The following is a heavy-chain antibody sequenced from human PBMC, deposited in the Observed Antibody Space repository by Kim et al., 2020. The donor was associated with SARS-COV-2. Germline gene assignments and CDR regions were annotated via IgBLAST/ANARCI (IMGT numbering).Heavy chain of an antibody. V-gene: IGHV4-4*02. CDR3: ARPNYELLSGFDS. D-gene: IGHD3-9*01. CDR1: GGSISSYTW. J-gene: IGHJ4*02. CDR2: VYYSGN. Sequence: SETLSLTCTVSGGSISSYTWWSWVRQSPGKGLEWFGEVYYSGNTNYSPSNYNPSLKSRVTISLDKSRNQFSLKLSSVTAADTAVYFCARPNYELLSGFDSWGQGTLVTVSS.